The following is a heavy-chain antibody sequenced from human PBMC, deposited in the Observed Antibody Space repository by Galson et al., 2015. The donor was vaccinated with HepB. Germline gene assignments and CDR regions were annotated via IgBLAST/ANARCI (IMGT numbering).Heavy chain of an antibody. CDR1: GFTFSSCA. CDR2: ISYDGSNK. D-gene: IGHD3-3*01. J-gene: IGHJ6*02. Sequence: SLRLSCAASGFTFSSCAMHWVRQAPGEGLEWVAVISYDGSNKYYADSVKGRFTISRDNSKNTLYLQMNSLRAEDTAVYYCAREGRRFDFWSGFEDYYYYYGMDVWGQGTTVTVSS. CDR3: AREGRRFDFWSGFEDYYYYYGMDV. V-gene: IGHV3-30-3*01.